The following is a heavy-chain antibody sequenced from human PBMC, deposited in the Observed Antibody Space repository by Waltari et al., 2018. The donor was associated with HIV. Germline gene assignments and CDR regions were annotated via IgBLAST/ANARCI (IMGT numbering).Heavy chain of an antibody. V-gene: IGHV4-39*01. J-gene: IGHJ1*01. CDR3: AAPMAAAGIGEYFQH. CDR1: GGSISSSSYY. D-gene: IGHD6-13*01. CDR2: IYYSGST. Sequence: QLQLQESGPGLVKPSETLSLTCTASGGSISSSSYYWGWIRPPPGKGLEWIGSIYYSGSTYYNPSLKSRVTISVDTSKNQFSLKLSSVTAADTAVYYCAAPMAAAGIGEYFQHWGQGTLVTVSS.